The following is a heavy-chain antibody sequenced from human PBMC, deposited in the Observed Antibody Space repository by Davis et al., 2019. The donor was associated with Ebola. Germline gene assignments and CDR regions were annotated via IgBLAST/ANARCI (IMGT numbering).Heavy chain of an antibody. D-gene: IGHD3/OR15-3a*01. Sequence: SGPTLVNPTQTLTLTCTLSGFSVSTNGVAVGWIRQPPGKALEWLTFIFWDDDKRYSPSLESRLTIAKDTSKNQVVLTLSNVDPVDTATYYCPHFSYHSGTDFNFDHWGQGTLVIVSS. CDR1: GFSVSTNGVA. CDR2: IFWDDDK. CDR3: PHFSYHSGTDFNFDH. J-gene: IGHJ4*02. V-gene: IGHV2-5*02.